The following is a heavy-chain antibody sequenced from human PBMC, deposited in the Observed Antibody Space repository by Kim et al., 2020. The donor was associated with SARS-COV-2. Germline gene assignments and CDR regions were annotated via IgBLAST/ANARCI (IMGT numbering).Heavy chain of an antibody. J-gene: IGHJ4*02. V-gene: IGHV3-30*18. CDR3: AKDYIRLLWFGELFDY. CDR2: ISYDGSKK. D-gene: IGHD3-10*01. Sequence: GGSLRLSCAASGFSFSSYGMYWVRQAPGKGLEWVAVISYDGSKKNYADSVKCRFTISRDNSKNTLYLEMNSLRAEDTAVYYCAKDYIRLLWFGELFDYWGQGTLVTVSS. CDR1: GFSFSSYG.